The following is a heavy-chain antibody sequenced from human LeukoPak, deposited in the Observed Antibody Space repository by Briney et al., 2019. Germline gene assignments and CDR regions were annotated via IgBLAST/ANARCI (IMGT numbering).Heavy chain of an antibody. V-gene: IGHV4-59*01. CDR2: IYYSGST. CDR1: GGSISSYY. CDR3: ARDHYDILTGRRDIYYYYGMDV. J-gene: IGHJ6*02. Sequence: PSETLSLTCTVSGGSISSYYWNWIRQPPGKGLERIGYIYYSGSTNYNPSLKSRVTISVDTSKNQFSLKLSSVTAADTAVYYCARDHYDILTGRRDIYYYYGMDVWGQGTTVTVSS. D-gene: IGHD3-9*01.